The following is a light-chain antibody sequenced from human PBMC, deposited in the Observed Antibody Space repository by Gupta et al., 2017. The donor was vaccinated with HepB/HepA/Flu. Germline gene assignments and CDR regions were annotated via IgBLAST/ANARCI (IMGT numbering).Light chain of an antibody. J-gene: IGLJ2*01. CDR1: SSDVGSYNR. CDR2: EVS. CDR3: SSYTSSSNVV. Sequence: SALTQPPSVSGSPGQSVTISCTGTSSDVGSYNRVSWYQQSPGTAPKLMIYEVSNRPSGVPDRFSGSNSGNTASLTISGLQAEDEADYYCSSYTSSSNVVFGGGTKLTVL. V-gene: IGLV2-18*02.